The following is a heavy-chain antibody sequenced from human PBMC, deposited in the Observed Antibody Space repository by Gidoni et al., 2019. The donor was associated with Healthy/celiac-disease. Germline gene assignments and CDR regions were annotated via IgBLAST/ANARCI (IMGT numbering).Heavy chain of an antibody. J-gene: IGHJ2*01. Sequence: EVQLVESGGGLVQPGRSLRLSCAASGFTFDDYAMHWVRQAPGKGLEWVSGISWNSGSIGYAYSVKGRFTISRDNAKNSLYLQMNSLRAEDTALYYCAKVAVGATKGGLDWYFDLWGRGTLVTVSS. CDR2: ISWNSGSI. CDR1: GFTFDDYA. D-gene: IGHD1-26*01. V-gene: IGHV3-9*01. CDR3: AKVAVGATKGGLDWYFDL.